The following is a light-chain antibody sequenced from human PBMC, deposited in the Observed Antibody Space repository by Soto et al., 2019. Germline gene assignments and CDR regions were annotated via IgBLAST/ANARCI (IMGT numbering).Light chain of an antibody. CDR2: GAS. Sequence: EIVLTQSPGTLYLSPGERATLSCRASQSVSSSYLAWYQQKPGKAPRLLIYGASSRATCIPDRFSGSGSGTDFTLTISRLEPEDFAVYYCQQYGSSLFTFGPETKVDIK. CDR3: QQYGSSLFT. V-gene: IGKV3-20*01. J-gene: IGKJ3*01. CDR1: QSVSSSY.